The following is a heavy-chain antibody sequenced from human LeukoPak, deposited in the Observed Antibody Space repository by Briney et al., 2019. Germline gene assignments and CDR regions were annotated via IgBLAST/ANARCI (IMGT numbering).Heavy chain of an antibody. CDR3: AKVWRFGELLSFDY. D-gene: IGHD3-10*01. J-gene: IGHJ4*02. CDR2: ISYDGSNK. CDR1: GFTFDNYA. Sequence: TGRSLRLSCAVSGFTFDNYAMHWVRQAPGKGLEWVAVISYDGSNKYYADSVKGRFTISRDNSKNTLYLQMNSLRAEDTAVYYCAKVWRFGELLSFDYWGQGTLVTVSS. V-gene: IGHV3-30*18.